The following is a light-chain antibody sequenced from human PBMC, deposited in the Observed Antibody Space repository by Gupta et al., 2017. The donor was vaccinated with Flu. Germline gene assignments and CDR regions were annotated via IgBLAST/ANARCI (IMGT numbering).Light chain of an antibody. CDR3: HVWESADDNPVV. Sequence: SYVLTQPPSVSVAPGQTARITCGGNNIGSTGVHWYQQKPGQAPVLVVYDDSDRRAGSPERFSGANSGATATITISRVEGGEEADDYCHVWESADDNPVVFGGGTKLTVL. CDR1: NIGSTG. V-gene: IGLV3-21*02. CDR2: DDS. J-gene: IGLJ2*01.